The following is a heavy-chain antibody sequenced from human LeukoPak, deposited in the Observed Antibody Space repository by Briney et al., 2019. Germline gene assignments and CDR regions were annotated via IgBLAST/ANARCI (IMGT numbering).Heavy chain of an antibody. J-gene: IGHJ1*01. CDR2: IYTSGST. Sequence: SETLSLTCTVSGGSISSYYWSWIRQPPGKGLEWIGRIYTSGSTNYNPSLKSRVTMSVDTSKNQFSLKLSSVTAADTAVYYCASSLDYGEPAEYFQHWGQGTLVTVSS. CDR3: ASSLDYGEPAEYFQH. D-gene: IGHD4-17*01. CDR1: GGSISSYY. V-gene: IGHV4-4*07.